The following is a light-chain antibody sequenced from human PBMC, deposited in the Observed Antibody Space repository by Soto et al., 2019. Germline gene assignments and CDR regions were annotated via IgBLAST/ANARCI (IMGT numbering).Light chain of an antibody. CDR1: QSVSSY. CDR2: DSS. V-gene: IGKV3-11*01. J-gene: IGKJ1*01. CDR3: QQRSNWWT. Sequence: EIVLTQSPATLSLSPGERATLSCRASQSVSSYLAWYQQKPGQAPRLLIYDSSNMSTGIPARFSGSGSGTDFTLTTSSLEPEDFAVYYCQQRSNWWTFGQGTKVEIK.